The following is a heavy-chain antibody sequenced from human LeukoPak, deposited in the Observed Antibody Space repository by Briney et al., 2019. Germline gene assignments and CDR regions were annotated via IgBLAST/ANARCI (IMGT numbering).Heavy chain of an antibody. Sequence: PGGSLRLSCAASGFTFEDYAMHWVRQAPGKGLEWVAAISKGITYYADSLKGRFTISRDNSKNTLYLQMNSLTAEDTALYYCAKDEDWRPAADWGQGTLVTVSS. J-gene: IGHJ4*02. D-gene: IGHD2-2*01. CDR2: ISKGIT. CDR1: GFTFEDYA. CDR3: AKDEDWRPAAD. V-gene: IGHV3-23*01.